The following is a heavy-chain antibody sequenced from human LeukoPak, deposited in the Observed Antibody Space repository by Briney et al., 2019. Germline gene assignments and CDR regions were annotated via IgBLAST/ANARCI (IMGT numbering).Heavy chain of an antibody. J-gene: IGHJ4*02. D-gene: IGHD1-26*01. V-gene: IGHV3-30*18. CDR1: GFTFSSYG. CDR3: AKDAVYSGSYGYYTDY. CDR2: ISYDGNNK. Sequence: GRSLRLSCAASGFTFSSYGMHWVRQAPGKGLEWVAVISYDGNNKYYVDSVKGRFTITRDNSKNTLDLQMNSLRAEDTAVYYCAKDAVYSGSYGYYTDYWGQGTLVTVSS.